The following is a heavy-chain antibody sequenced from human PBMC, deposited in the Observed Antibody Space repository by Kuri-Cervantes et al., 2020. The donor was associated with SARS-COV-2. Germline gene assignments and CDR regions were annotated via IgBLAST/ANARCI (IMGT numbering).Heavy chain of an antibody. CDR2: MNPNSGNT. Sequence: ASVKVSCKASGYTFTSYDINWVRQATGQGLEWMGWMNPNSGNTGYAQKFQGRVTMTEDTSTDTAYMELSSLRSEDTAVYYCATMGWNYVGGKNWFDPWGQGTLVTVSS. CDR1: GYTFTSYD. V-gene: IGHV1-8*01. CDR3: ATMGWNYVGGKNWFDP. J-gene: IGHJ5*02. D-gene: IGHD1-7*01.